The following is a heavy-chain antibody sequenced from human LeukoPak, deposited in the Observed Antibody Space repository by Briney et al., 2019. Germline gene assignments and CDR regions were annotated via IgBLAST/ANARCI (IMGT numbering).Heavy chain of an antibody. V-gene: IGHV3-48*03. CDR3: ARRGDL. J-gene: IGHJ5*02. CDR1: GFTFSSYG. CDR2: ISSSGSII. Sequence: GGSLRLSCAASGFTFSSYGMNWVRQAPGKGLERISYISSSGSIIYYADSVKGRFTISRDNAKNALYLQMNSLRAEDAALYYCARRGDLWGQGTLVTVSS.